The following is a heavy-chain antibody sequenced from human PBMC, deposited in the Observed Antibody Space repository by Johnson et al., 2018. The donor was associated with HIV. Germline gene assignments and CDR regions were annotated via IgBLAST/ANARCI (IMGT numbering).Heavy chain of an antibody. D-gene: IGHD1-26*01. Sequence: QVQLVESGGGVVQPGRSLRLSCAASRFTFSSYGMHWVRQAPGKGLKWVAVIWYDGSNKYYVDSVKGRFTISRDNSKNTLYLQMNSLRAEDTAVYYCAKGGSYSDEWAFDIWGQGTMVTISS. J-gene: IGHJ3*02. CDR2: IWYDGSNK. CDR3: AKGGSYSDEWAFDI. V-gene: IGHV3-33*06. CDR1: RFTFSSYG.